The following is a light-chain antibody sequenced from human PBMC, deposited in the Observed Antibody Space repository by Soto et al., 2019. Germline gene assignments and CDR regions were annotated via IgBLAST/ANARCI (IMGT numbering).Light chain of an antibody. Sequence: QSVLTQPASVSGSPGQSITISCTGPSGDFGSYNRVSWSQHHPGKAPKLILYEVTDRPSGVSNRFSGSKSGNTASLTISELQAEDEAEYYCSSYTNINTRACVFGTGTKVTVL. V-gene: IGLV2-14*01. CDR2: EVT. CDR3: SSYTNINTRACV. J-gene: IGLJ1*01. CDR1: SGDFGSYNR.